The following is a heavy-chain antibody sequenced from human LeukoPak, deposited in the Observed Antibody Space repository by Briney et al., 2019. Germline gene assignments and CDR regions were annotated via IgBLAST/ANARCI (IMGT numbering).Heavy chain of an antibody. V-gene: IGHV3-30*18. D-gene: IGHD4-17*01. J-gene: IGHJ6*02. Sequence: QPGRSLRLSCAASGFTFSSYGMHWVRQAPGKGLEWVAVISYDGSNKYYADSVKGRFTISRDNSKNTLYLQMNSLRAEDTAVYYCAKDSFYGDYDPDYYYYYGMDVWGQGTTVTVSS. CDR1: GFTFSSYG. CDR2: ISYDGSNK. CDR3: AKDSFYGDYDPDYYYYYGMDV.